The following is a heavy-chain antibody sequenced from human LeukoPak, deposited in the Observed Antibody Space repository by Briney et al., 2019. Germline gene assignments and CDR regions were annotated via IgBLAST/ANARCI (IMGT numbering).Heavy chain of an antibody. D-gene: IGHD5-24*01. Sequence: GGSLRLSCAASGFTLMGYWMHWVRQVPGKGLVWVSRIKSDGGGTSYVDSVKGRFTISRDNAKNAVYLQMNSLRGEDTAVYYCVREMATGVDAFDIWGQGTMVTVFS. V-gene: IGHV3-74*01. CDR1: GFTLMGYW. CDR2: IKSDGGGT. J-gene: IGHJ3*02. CDR3: VREMATGVDAFDI.